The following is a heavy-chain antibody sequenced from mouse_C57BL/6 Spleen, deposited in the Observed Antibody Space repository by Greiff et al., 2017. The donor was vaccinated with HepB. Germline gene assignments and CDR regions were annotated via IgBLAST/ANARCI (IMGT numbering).Heavy chain of an antibody. J-gene: IGHJ3*01. D-gene: IGHD1-1*01. CDR1: GYTFTSYG. CDR3: ARPTTVVARGFAY. V-gene: IGHV1-81*01. CDR2: IYPRSGNT. Sequence: QVQLKQSGAELARPGASVKLSCKASGYTFTSYGISWVKQRTGQGLEWIGEIYPRSGNTYYNEKFKGKATLTADKSSSTAYMELRSLTSEDSAVYFCARPTTVVARGFAYWGQGTLVTVSA.